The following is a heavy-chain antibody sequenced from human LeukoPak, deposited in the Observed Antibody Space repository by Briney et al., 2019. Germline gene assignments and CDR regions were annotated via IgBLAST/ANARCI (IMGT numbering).Heavy chain of an antibody. J-gene: IGHJ4*02. V-gene: IGHV4-38-2*01. CDR1: GYSISSGYY. CDR3: ARLEEDFWSGKPAIAIDY. D-gene: IGHD3-3*01. CDR2: IYHSGST. Sequence: SETLCLTCAVSGYSISSGYYWGWIRQPPGKGLEWIGSIYHSGSTYYNPSLKSRVTISVDTSKNQFSLKLSSVTAADTAVYYCARLEEDFWSGKPAIAIDYWGQGTLVTVSS.